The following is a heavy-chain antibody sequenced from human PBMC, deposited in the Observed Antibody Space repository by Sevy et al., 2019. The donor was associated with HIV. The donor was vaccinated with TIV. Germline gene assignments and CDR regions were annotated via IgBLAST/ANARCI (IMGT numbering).Heavy chain of an antibody. Sequence: GGSLRLSCAASGFTFSSYGMHWVRQAPGKGLEWVAVIWYDGSNKHYADSVKGRFTISRDNSKNTLYLQMNSLRAEDTAVYYCARAATGYDYVWGSYPDVFDYWGQGTLVTVSS. V-gene: IGHV3-33*01. CDR2: IWYDGSNK. CDR3: ARAATGYDYVWGSYPDVFDY. CDR1: GFTFSSYG. D-gene: IGHD3-16*02. J-gene: IGHJ4*02.